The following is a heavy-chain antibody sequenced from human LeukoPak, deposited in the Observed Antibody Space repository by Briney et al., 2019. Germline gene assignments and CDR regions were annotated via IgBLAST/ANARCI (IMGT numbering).Heavy chain of an antibody. Sequence: GGSLRLSCAASGFTFKDYALNWVRQTPGKGLEWVSSISDDGAYIYYVDSVKGRFTISRDNSKKTVYLQMNSLRAEDTAVYYCARDSDTSGPTFDYWGQGTLVTVSS. CDR1: GFTFKDYA. CDR3: ARDSDTSGPTFDY. CDR2: ISDDGAYI. J-gene: IGHJ4*02. D-gene: IGHD3-22*01. V-gene: IGHV3-21*01.